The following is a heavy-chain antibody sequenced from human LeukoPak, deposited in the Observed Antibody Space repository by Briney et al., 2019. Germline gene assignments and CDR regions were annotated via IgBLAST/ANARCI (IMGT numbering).Heavy chain of an antibody. Sequence: SSETLSLTCTVSGASVSSSHWNWIRQSPGKGLEWIANVDYNGSTKYNPSLRGRGTMSLDTSKNQFYLKLESVTAADTARYYCARGFYEPFYRWGEGTLVTVSS. J-gene: IGHJ5*02. CDR3: ARGFYEPFYR. D-gene: IGHD2/OR15-2a*01. V-gene: IGHV4-59*02. CDR1: GASVSSSH. CDR2: VDYNGST.